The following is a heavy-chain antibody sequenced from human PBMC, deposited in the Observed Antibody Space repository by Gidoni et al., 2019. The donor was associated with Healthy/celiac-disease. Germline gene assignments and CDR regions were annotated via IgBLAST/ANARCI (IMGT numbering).Heavy chain of an antibody. V-gene: IGHV3-21*01. CDR3: ARAGGDIVVVPPLPTDYYYYYMDV. D-gene: IGHD2-2*01. CDR2: ISSSSSYI. J-gene: IGHJ6*03. CDR1: GFTFSSYS. Sequence: EVQLVESGGGLVKPGGSLRLSCAASGFTFSSYSMNWVRQAPGKGLEWVSSISSSSSYIYYADSVKGRFTISRDNAKNSLYLQMNSLRAEDTAVYYCARAGGDIVVVPPLPTDYYYYYMDVWGKGTTVTVSS.